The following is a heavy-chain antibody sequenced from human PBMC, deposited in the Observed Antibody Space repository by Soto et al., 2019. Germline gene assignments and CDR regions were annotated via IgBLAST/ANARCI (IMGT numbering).Heavy chain of an antibody. D-gene: IGHD3-10*01. CDR2: INHSGST. CDR1: GGSFTDYY. CDR3: ARRVRGVNDAFDI. Sequence: QVQLQQWGAGLLKPSETLSLTCAVFGGSFTDYYWSSIRQPPGKGLEWIGEINHSGSTNYNPSLKSRVTISVDTSRNPFSLKLNSVTAADTDVYYCARRVRGVNDAFDIWGQGTMVTVSS. V-gene: IGHV4-34*01. J-gene: IGHJ3*02.